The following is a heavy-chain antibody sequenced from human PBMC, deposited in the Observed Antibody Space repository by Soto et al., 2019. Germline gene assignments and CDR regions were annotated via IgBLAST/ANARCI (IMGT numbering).Heavy chain of an antibody. D-gene: IGHD6-13*01. CDR2: IYPGDSDT. J-gene: IGHJ6*02. CDR1: GYTFTDYW. V-gene: IGHV5-51*01. CDR3: ARNISNFRYYYHAMDV. Sequence: GESLKISCKGSGYTFTDYWIGWVRQLPGKGLEWMGIIYPGDSDTRYSPSFQGQVTITTDKSTSTAYLQWNTLKASDTAMYYCARNISNFRYYYHAMDVWGQGTTVTVSS.